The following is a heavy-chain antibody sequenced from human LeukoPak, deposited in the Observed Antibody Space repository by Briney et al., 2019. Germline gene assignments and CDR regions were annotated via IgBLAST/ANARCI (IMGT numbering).Heavy chain of an antibody. Sequence: ASVKVSCKASGDTFTSFGISWVRQAPGQGLEWMGWIYNYNDNTNYAQKFQGRVSMTTGTSTSTAYMELRSLTSDDTAVYYCARVVIDYYSYYYMDVWGQGTMVTVS. D-gene: IGHD2-21*01. J-gene: IGHJ6*03. CDR2: IYNYNDNT. CDR1: GDTFTSFG. CDR3: ARVVIDYYSYYYMDV. V-gene: IGHV1-18*01.